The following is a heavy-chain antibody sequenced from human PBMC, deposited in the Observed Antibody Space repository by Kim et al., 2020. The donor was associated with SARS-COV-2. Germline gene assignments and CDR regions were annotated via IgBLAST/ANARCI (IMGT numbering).Heavy chain of an antibody. CDR1: GFTFDDYA. CDR3: AKDNRAWAGSYYFDY. Sequence: GGSLRLSCAASGFTFDDYAMHWVRQAPGKGLEWVSGISWNSGSIGYADSVKGRFTISRDNAKNSLYLQMNSLRAEDTALYYCAKDNRAWAGSYYFDYWGQGTLVTVSS. V-gene: IGHV3-9*01. CDR2: ISWNSGSI. J-gene: IGHJ4*02. D-gene: IGHD6-19*01.